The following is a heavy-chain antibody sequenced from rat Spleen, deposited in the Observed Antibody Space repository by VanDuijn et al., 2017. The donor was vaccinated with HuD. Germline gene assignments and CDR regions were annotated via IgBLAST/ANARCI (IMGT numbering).Heavy chain of an antibody. J-gene: IGHJ2*01. CDR1: GFSFSDYY. Sequence: EGQLVESDGGLVQPGRSLKLSCAASGFSFSDYYMAWVRQAPTKGLEWVATISYDGSSTYYPDSVKGRFTISRDNAKSTLYLQMNSLRSEDTATYYCTRGGTGGFDYWGQGVMVTVSS. V-gene: IGHV5-29*01. CDR3: TRGGTGGFDY. CDR2: ISYDGSST. D-gene: IGHD1-5*01.